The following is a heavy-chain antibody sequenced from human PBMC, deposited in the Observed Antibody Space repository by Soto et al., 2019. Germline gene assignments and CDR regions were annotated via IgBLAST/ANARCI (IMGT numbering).Heavy chain of an antibody. CDR2: IRYDGSNK. V-gene: IGHV3-33*01. Sequence: QVQLVESGGGVVQPGRSLRLSCAASGFTFSSYGMHWVRQAPGKGLEWVAVIRYDGSNKYYADSVKGRFTISRDKSKNTLYLEMTSLRAEDTAVYYCARDLKVPAAPTDYYYCMDVWGQGTTVTVSS. CDR3: ARDLKVPAAPTDYYYCMDV. J-gene: IGHJ6*02. D-gene: IGHD2-2*01. CDR1: GFTFSSYG.